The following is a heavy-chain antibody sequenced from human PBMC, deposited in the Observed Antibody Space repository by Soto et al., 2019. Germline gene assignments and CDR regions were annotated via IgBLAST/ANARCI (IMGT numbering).Heavy chain of an antibody. CDR1: GGSISSGLYY. CDR3: ARDGVISLNAMDV. CDR2: IYYSGGT. Sequence: QVQLRQSGPGLVTPSQTLPLTCTVSGGSISSGLYYWSWIRQHPGKGLEWIGYIYYSGGTYYNPSLKSRVTISVDTSRNQFSLNVTSVTAADTAVYYCARDGVISLNAMDVWGQGTTVTVSS. J-gene: IGHJ6*02. V-gene: IGHV4-31*03. D-gene: IGHD3-16*01.